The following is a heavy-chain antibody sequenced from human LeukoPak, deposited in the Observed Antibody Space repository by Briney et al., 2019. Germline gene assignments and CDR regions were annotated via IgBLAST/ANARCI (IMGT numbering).Heavy chain of an antibody. D-gene: IGHD6-19*01. V-gene: IGHV3-30-3*01. CDR2: ISFDGSNK. J-gene: IGHJ4*02. CDR3: ARDRSGWFGIFDY. Sequence: GGSLRLSRVASGFPFSSYWMTWVRQAPGKGLEWVAVISFDGSNKYYADSVKGRFTISRDNSKNTLYLQMNSLRAEDTAVYYCARDRSGWFGIFDYWGQGTLVTVSS. CDR1: GFPFSSYW.